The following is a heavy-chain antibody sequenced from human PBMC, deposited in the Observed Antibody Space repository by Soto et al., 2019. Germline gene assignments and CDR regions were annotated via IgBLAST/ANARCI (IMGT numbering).Heavy chain of an antibody. CDR1: GFTFSSYG. CDR3: AREYCSSTSCYFDYYYYYMDV. V-gene: IGHV3-33*01. CDR2: IWYDGSNK. Sequence: GGSLRLSCAASGFTFSSYGMHWVRQAPGKGLEWVAVIWYDGSNKYYADSVKGRFTISRDNSKNTLYLQMNSLRAEDTAVYYCAREYCSSTSCYFDYYYYYMDVWGKGTTVTVSS. J-gene: IGHJ6*03. D-gene: IGHD2-2*01.